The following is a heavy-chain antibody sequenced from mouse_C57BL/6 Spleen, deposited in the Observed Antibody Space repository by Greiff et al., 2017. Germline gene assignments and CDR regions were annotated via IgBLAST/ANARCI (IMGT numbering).Heavy chain of an antibody. D-gene: IGHD4-1*01. CDR1: GYTFTSYW. Sequence: QVHVKQSGAELVKPGASVKLSCKASGYTFTSYWMQWVKQRPGQGLEWIGEIDPSDSYTNYNQKFKGKATLTVDTSSSTAYMQLSSLTSEDSAVYYCARNWERVYYYAMDYWGQGTSVTVSS. J-gene: IGHJ4*01. CDR2: IDPSDSYT. V-gene: IGHV1-50*01. CDR3: ARNWERVYYYAMDY.